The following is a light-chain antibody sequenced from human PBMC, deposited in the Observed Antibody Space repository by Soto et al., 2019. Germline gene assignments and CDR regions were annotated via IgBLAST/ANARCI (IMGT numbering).Light chain of an antibody. CDR3: QQYNSYSQT. Sequence: VTMAQSPSTLSGSVGDTVTITCRASQSISSWLAWYQQKPGKAPKLLIYDASSLESGVPSRFSGSGSGTEFTLTISSLQPDDFATYYCQQYNSYSQTFGQGTKVDIK. CDR2: DAS. V-gene: IGKV1-5*01. CDR1: QSISSW. J-gene: IGKJ1*01.